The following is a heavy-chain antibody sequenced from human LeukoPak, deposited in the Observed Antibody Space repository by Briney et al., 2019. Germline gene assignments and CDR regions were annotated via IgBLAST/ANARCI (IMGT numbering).Heavy chain of an antibody. V-gene: IGHV3-30*04. CDR3: ARDQDCSSTSSSMHYYYMDV. Sequence: GGSLRLSCAASGFTFSSYAMHWVRQAPGKGLEWVAVISYDGSNKYYADSVKGRFTISRDNSKNTLYLQMNSLRAEDTAVYYCARDQDCSSTSSSMHYYYMDVWGKGTTVTVSS. CDR2: ISYDGSNK. J-gene: IGHJ6*03. CDR1: GFTFSSYA. D-gene: IGHD2-2*01.